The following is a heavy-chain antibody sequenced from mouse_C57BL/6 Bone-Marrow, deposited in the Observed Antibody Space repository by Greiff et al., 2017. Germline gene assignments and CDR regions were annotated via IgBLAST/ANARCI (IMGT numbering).Heavy chain of an antibody. Sequence: QVQLQQPGAELVKPGASVKMSCKASGYTFTSYWITWVKQRPGQGLEWIGDIYPGSGSTNYNEKFKSKATLTVDTSSSPAYMQLSSLTSEDSAVYYCARWNYGSSNGYFDVWGTGTTVTVSS. CDR2: IYPGSGST. D-gene: IGHD1-1*01. CDR1: GYTFTSYW. V-gene: IGHV1-55*01. CDR3: ARWNYGSSNGYFDV. J-gene: IGHJ1*03.